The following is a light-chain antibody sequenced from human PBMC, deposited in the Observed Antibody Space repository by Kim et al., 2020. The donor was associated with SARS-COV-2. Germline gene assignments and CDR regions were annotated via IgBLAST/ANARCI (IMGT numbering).Light chain of an antibody. J-gene: IGLJ2*01. CDR1: SNDVGGYNY. CDR2: DVS. CDR3: CSYAGSYTV. V-gene: IGLV2-11*01. Sequence: QSALTQPRSVSGSPGQSVTISCTGTSNDVGGYNYVSWYQQHPGKAPKLMIYDVSNRPSGVPDRFSGSKSGNTASLTISGLQPEDEADYYCCSYAGSYTVFGGGTQLTV.